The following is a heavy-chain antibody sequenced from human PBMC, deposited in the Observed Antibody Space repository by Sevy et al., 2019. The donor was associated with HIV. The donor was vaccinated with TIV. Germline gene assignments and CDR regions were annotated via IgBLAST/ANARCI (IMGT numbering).Heavy chain of an antibody. CDR3: ARDCSSTSCLWGLDV. CDR1: GFTFSRYW. D-gene: IGHD2-2*01. J-gene: IGHJ6*02. Sequence: GGSLRLSCAASGFTFSRYWMSWVRQAPGKGLEWVANIKKDGSEKYYVDSVKGRFTISTDNAKNSLFLQMNSLRAEDTAVYYCARDCSSTSCLWGLDVWGQGTTVTVSS. CDR2: IKKDGSEK. V-gene: IGHV3-7*03.